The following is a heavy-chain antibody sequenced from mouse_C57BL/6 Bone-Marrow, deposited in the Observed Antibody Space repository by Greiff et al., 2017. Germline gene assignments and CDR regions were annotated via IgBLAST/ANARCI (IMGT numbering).Heavy chain of an antibody. CDR1: GYTFTDYE. V-gene: IGHV1-15*01. CDR2: IDPETGGT. CDR3: TRGHYGGDW. Sequence: QVQLQQSGAELVRPGASVTLSCKASGYTFTDYEMHWVKQTPVHGLEWIGAIDPETGGTAYNQKFKGKAILTADKSSSTAYMQLRSLTSEDSAVYYCTRGHYGGDWWGQGTTLTVSS. J-gene: IGHJ2*01. D-gene: IGHD1-1*01.